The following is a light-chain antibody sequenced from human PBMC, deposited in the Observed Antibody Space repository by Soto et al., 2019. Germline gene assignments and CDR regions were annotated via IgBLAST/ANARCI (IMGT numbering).Light chain of an antibody. CDR1: SSDVGGYDY. CDR2: EVS. Sequence: QSALTQPPSASGSPGHSVTISCTGTSSDVGGYDYVSWYQQQSGKAPKLIIYEVSRRPSVVPDRFCGYTFGDTASLTVSGLQAEEEADYYWSLEAGIIKVMFGAGTNVTVL. J-gene: IGLJ1*01. V-gene: IGLV2-8*01. CDR3: SLEAGIIKVM.